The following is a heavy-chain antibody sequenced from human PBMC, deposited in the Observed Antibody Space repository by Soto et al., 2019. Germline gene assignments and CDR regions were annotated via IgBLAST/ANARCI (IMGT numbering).Heavy chain of an antibody. CDR1: GYTFTGYY. J-gene: IGHJ5*02. Sequence: ASVKVSFKASGYTFTGYYMHWVRQAPGQGLEWMGWINPNSGGTNYAQKFQGWVTMTRDTSISTAYMELSRLRSDDTAVYYCARARGYSSSSPWFAPWGQGTLVTVSS. CDR3: ARARGYSSSSPWFAP. CDR2: INPNSGGT. D-gene: IGHD6-6*01. V-gene: IGHV1-2*04.